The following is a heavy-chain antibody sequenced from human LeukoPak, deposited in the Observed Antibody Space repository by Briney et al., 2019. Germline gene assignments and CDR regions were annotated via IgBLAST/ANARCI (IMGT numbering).Heavy chain of an antibody. D-gene: IGHD2-2*01. CDR3: ARGPRYCSSTSCPDFFDS. J-gene: IGHJ4*02. CDR1: GFTVSNNY. CDR2: IYTGGAT. V-gene: IGHV3-66*01. Sequence: GGSLRLSCAASGFTVSNNYVSWIRQAPGKGLEWVSVIYTGGATYYANSVKGRFTISRDNSKNTLSLQMNNLGAEDSAVYYCARGPRYCSSTSCPDFFDSWGQGTLVTVSS.